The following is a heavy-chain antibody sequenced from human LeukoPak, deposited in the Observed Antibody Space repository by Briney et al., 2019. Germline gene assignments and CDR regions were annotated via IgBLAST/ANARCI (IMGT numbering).Heavy chain of an antibody. D-gene: IGHD3-3*01. CDR1: GGSFSGYY. CDR2: INHSGST. CDR3: ARGHVGVWSGYSNRFDP. V-gene: IGHV4-34*01. J-gene: IGHJ5*02. Sequence: KASETLSLTCAVYGGSFSGYYWSWVRQPPGKGLEWVGEINHSGSTNYNPSLKSRVTISVDTSKNQFSLKLSSVSAADTAVYYCARGHVGVWSGYSNRFDPWGQGTLVTVSS.